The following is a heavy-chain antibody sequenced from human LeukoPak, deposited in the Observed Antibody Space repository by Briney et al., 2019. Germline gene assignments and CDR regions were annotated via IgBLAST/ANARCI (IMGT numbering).Heavy chain of an antibody. CDR2: IIPIFGTA. CDR3: ARTMVRGVIILNWFDP. D-gene: IGHD3-10*01. V-gene: IGHV1-69*13. CDR1: GGTFSSYA. J-gene: IGHJ5*02. Sequence: GASVKVSCKASGGTFSSYAISWVRQAPGQGLEWMGGIIPIFGTANYAQKFQGRVTITADESTSTAYMELSSLRSEDTAVYYCARTMVRGVIILNWFDPWGQGTLVTVSS.